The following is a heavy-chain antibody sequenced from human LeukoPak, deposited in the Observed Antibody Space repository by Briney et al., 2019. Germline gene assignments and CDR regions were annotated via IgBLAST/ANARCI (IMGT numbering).Heavy chain of an antibody. J-gene: IGHJ6*02. CDR3: ARHQSFGSGSLYGMDV. V-gene: IGHV5-51*01. Sequence: GESLKISCKGFQYTFSNYWIAWVRQMPGEGLECMGIVYPGDSDTRYSPAFHGQVTISADKSIDTAYLQWNSLKPSDTAIYYCARHQSFGSGSLYGMDVWGQGTTVTVSS. CDR1: QYTFSNYW. CDR2: VYPGDSDT. D-gene: IGHD3-10*01.